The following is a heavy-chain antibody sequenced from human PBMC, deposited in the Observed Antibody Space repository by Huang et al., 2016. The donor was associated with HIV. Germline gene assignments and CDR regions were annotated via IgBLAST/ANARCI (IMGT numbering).Heavy chain of an antibody. Sequence: QVQLQESGRGLVKPSETLSLTCTVSGGSIISSFYYWGWIRQSPGKGLEWIGSMYYSWSTYYNPSLKSRVTISADTSNSQLSLKLTSVTAADSAVYYCVRHRPNYDFWGGYYPYFDDWGQGTLVTVSS. CDR3: VRHRPNYDFWGGYYPYFDD. D-gene: IGHD3-3*01. CDR1: GGSIISSFYY. CDR2: MYYSWST. J-gene: IGHJ4*02. V-gene: IGHV4-39*01.